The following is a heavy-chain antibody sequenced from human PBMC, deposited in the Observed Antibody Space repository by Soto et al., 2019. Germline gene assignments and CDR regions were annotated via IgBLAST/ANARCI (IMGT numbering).Heavy chain of an antibody. CDR1: GYTFTSYG. CDR2: ISAYNGNT. CDR3: ARDEHGDYPGAWFDP. Sequence: ASVKVSCKASGYTFTSYGISWVRQAPGQGLEWMGWISAYNGNTNYAQKLQGRVTMTTDTSTSTAYMELRSLRSDDTAVYYCARDEHGDYPGAWFDPWGQGTLVTVSS. D-gene: IGHD4-17*01. V-gene: IGHV1-18*01. J-gene: IGHJ5*02.